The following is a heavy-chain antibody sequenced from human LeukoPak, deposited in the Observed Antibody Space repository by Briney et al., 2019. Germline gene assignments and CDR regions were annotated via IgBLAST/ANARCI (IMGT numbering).Heavy chain of an antibody. V-gene: IGHV3-21*01. CDR1: GFTFSSYS. CDR3: ARDKYGDQYYFDY. J-gene: IGHJ4*02. CDR2: ISSSSSYI. Sequence: GGSLRLSCAASGFTFSSYSMNWVRQAPGKGLEWVSFISSSSSYIYYADSVKGRFTISRDNDRNSLYLQMNSLRAEDTAVYYCARDKYGDQYYFDYWGQGTLVTVSS. D-gene: IGHD4-17*01.